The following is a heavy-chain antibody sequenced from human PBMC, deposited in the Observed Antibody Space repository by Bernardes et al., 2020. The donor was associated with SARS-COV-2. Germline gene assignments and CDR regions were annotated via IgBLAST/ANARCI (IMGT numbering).Heavy chain of an antibody. D-gene: IGHD1-7*01. V-gene: IGHV4-38-2*02. CDR3: ARENYQRFSLPIDY. CDR2: IYHSGST. CDR1: GYSISSGYY. Sequence: SETLSLTCAVSGYSISSGYYWGWIRQPPGKGLEWIGSIYHSGSTYYNPSLKSRVTISVDTSKNQFSLKLSSVTAADTAVYYCARENYQRFSLPIDYWGQGTLVTVSS. J-gene: IGHJ4*02.